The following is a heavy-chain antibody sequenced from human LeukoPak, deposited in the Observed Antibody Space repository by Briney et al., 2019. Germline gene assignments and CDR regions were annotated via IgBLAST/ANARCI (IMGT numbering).Heavy chain of an antibody. V-gene: IGHV3-23*01. D-gene: IGHD6-13*01. J-gene: IGHJ3*02. CDR2: ISGSGGST. CDR3: AKDTLPHPPYSSSWYYAFGI. Sequence: GGSLRLSCAASGFTLSSYSMNWVRQAPGKGLEWVSAISGSGGSTYYADSVKGRFTISRDNSKNTLYLQMNSLRAEDTAVYYCAKDTLPHPPYSSSWYYAFGIWGQGTMVTVSS. CDR1: GFTLSSYS.